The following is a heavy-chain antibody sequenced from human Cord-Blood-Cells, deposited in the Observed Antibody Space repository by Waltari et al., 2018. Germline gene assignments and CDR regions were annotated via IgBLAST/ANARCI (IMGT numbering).Heavy chain of an antibody. CDR1: GFTFSSYA. V-gene: IGHV3-30-3*01. CDR3: AREGGGEYFDY. D-gene: IGHD3-16*01. Sequence: QVQLVESGGGVVQPGRSLRLSGEASGFTFSSYAMHWVRQAPGKGLEWVAVISYDGSNKYYADSVKGRFTISRDNSKNTLYLQMNSLRAEDTAVYYCAREGGGEYFDYWGQGTLVTVSS. J-gene: IGHJ4*02. CDR2: ISYDGSNK.